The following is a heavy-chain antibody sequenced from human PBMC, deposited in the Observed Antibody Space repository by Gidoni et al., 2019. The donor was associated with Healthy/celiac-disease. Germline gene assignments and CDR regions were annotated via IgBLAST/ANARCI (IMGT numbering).Heavy chain of an antibody. V-gene: IGHV3-48*03. J-gene: IGHJ4*02. CDR1: GFTFSSYE. D-gene: IGHD3-22*01. CDR3: ARGHYDYDSSGYYDY. Sequence: EVQLVESGGGLVQPGGSLRLSCAASGFTFSSYEMNWVRQAPGKGLEWVSYISSSGSTIYYADSVKGRFTISRDNAKNSLYLQMNSLRAEDTAVYYCARGHYDYDSSGYYDYWGQGTLVTVSS. CDR2: ISSSGSTI.